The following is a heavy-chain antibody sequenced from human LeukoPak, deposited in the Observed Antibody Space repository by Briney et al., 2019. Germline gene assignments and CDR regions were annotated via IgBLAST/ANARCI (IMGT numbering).Heavy chain of an antibody. J-gene: IGHJ5*02. CDR1: GYTFTSYG. D-gene: IGHD6-19*01. CDR2: ISAYNGNT. Sequence: ASVKVSCKASGYTFTSYGISWVRQAPGQGLEWMGWISAYNGNTNYAQKLQGRVTMTTDTSTSTAYMELRSLRSDDTAVYYCARGQFDNSGWTWFDPWGQGTLVTVSS. CDR3: ARGQFDNSGWTWFDP. V-gene: IGHV1-18*01.